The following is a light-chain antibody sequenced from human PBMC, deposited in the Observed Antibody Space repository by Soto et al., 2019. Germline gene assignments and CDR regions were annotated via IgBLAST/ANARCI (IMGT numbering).Light chain of an antibody. V-gene: IGKV3-11*01. J-gene: IGKJ5*01. CDR1: QSVSTS. CDR3: QQSYRPPTT. CDR2: DAS. Sequence: IVLTQSPATLSLSPGERAALSCRASQSVSTSLAWYQHKPGQAPRLFIYDASKRAPGIPARFSGSGSGTNFTLTISSLQPEDFATYYCQQSYRPPTTFGQGTRLEIK.